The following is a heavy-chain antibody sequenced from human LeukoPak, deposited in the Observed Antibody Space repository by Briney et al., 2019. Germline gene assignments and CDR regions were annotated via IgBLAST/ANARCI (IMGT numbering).Heavy chain of an antibody. CDR2: INYSGTT. CDR1: GGSISGSSYH. CDR3: ATTYSYTSGGYDY. J-gene: IGHJ4*02. Sequence: SETLSLTCTVSGGSISGSSYHWGWIRQSPGKGLEWIGSINYSGTTYYNPSLKSRVTMSVDTSKNQFSLKVSSVTAADTAVYYCATTYSYTSGGYDYWGQGTLVTVSS. V-gene: IGHV4-39*01. D-gene: IGHD5-18*01.